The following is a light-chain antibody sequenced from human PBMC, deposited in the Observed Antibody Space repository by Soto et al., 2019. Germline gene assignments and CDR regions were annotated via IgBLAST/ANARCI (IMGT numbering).Light chain of an antibody. CDR2: DVS. J-gene: IGLJ3*02. CDR1: SSDVGGYNY. Sequence: QSALTQPRSVSGSPGQSVTISCTGTSSDVGGYNYVSWYQQHPGKAPKLIIYDVSKRPSGVPDRFSGSKSGNTASLTISGLQADDEADYYCCSYAGSFTWVFGGGTQLTVL. V-gene: IGLV2-11*01. CDR3: CSYAGSFTWV.